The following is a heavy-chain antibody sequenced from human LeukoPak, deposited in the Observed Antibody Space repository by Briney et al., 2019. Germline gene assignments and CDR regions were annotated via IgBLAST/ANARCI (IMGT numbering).Heavy chain of an antibody. CDR3: AKDHRFPVVTAIAPGGFFDY. V-gene: IGHV3-23*01. D-gene: IGHD2-21*02. J-gene: IGHJ4*02. CDR1: GFNFSNYA. Sequence: GGSLRLSCAASGFNFSNYAMTWVRQAPGKGLEWVSAVTGSSTNTYYADSVVGRFTISRDNSKNTLYLQMNSLRSEDTAVYYCAKDHRFPVVTAIAPGGFFDYWGQGTLVTVSS. CDR2: VTGSSTNT.